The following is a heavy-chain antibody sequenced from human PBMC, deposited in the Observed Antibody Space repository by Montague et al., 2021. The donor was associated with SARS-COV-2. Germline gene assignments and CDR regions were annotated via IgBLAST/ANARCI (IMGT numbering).Heavy chain of an antibody. V-gene: IGHV4-39*07. D-gene: IGHD3-22*01. CDR1: GGPFSSTSFY. J-gene: IGHJ6*02. CDR3: ARGGGYYNYGLDV. Sequence: SESLSLTCSVSGGPFSSTSFYWGWIRQSPGKGLEWVANFYYNGITDYSPSLRGRVTISLDTSKNQFSLKVTSVTAADTAVYYCARGGGYYNYGLDVWGPGTTVTVSS. CDR2: FYYNGIT.